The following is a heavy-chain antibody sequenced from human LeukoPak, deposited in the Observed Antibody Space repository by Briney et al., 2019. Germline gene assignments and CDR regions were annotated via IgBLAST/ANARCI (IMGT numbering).Heavy chain of an antibody. CDR3: AKAPPPGESTSFGAFDI. D-gene: IGHD3-10*01. Sequence: TGGSLRLSCAASGFTFSSYGMHWVRQAPGKGLEWVAFIRYDGSNKYYADSVKGRFTISRDNSKKTLYLQMNSLRAEDTAVYYCAKAPPPGESTSFGAFDIWGQGTMVTVSS. CDR2: IRYDGSNK. J-gene: IGHJ3*02. CDR1: GFTFSSYG. V-gene: IGHV3-30*02.